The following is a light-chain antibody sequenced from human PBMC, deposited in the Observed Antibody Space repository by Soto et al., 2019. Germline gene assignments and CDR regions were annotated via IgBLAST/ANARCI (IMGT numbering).Light chain of an antibody. Sequence: QSALTQPASVSGSPGQSITISCTGTSSDVGGYNYVSWYQQHPGKAPKLMIYEVSNRPSGVSNRFSGSKSGNTASLTISGLQAEYEADYYCRSYTSRSTVVFGGGTKLTVL. CDR1: SSDVGGYNY. CDR3: RSYTSRSTVV. V-gene: IGLV2-14*01. J-gene: IGLJ2*01. CDR2: EVS.